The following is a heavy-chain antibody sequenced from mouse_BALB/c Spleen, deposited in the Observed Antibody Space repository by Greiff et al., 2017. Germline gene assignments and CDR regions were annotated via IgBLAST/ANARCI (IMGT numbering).Heavy chain of an antibody. CDR2: IYHGDGSN. CDR3: ERKGDFDF. CDR1: GYTFTSYY. Sequence: QVQLKESGPELVKPGASVKMSCTASGYTFTSYYIHWVKQRPGQGLEWIGWIYHGDGSNKYNEKFKGKTTLTADKSSSTAYMLLSSLTSEDSEIYVRERKGDFDFWGEGTTVTVSS. J-gene: IGHJ1*01. V-gene: IGHV1S56*01.